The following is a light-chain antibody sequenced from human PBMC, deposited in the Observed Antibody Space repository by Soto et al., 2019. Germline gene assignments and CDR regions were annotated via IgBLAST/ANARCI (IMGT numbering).Light chain of an antibody. CDR2: KGS. V-gene: IGKV1-5*03. CDR3: RQYYASPSLT. J-gene: IGKJ4*02. CDR1: QTFSPW. Sequence: DIQMSQSPSTLSASVGDRVIIPCRAGQTFSPWLAWYQPNPGGDPTRLLYKGSVWGSGVLSRMCGSGSGAEVFLTTSGRLQDDDSALYCRQYYASPSLTFGGGTKVDIK.